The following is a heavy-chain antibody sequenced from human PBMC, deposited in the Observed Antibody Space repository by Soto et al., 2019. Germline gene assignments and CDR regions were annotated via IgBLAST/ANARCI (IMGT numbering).Heavy chain of an antibody. CDR3: VRDWRGAEGFDP. CDR1: GYTFSTYG. J-gene: IGHJ5*02. D-gene: IGHD3-3*01. CDR2: IGAHNSDT. Sequence: QVQLVQSGPEVKKPGASVKVSCKASGYTFSTYGFSWVRQAPGQGLERVGWIGAHNSDTTYAQKFQGRVTMTTDTATTTSYMELRSLTSDDTAVYFCVRDWRGAEGFDPWGHGTLVTVS. V-gene: IGHV1-18*01.